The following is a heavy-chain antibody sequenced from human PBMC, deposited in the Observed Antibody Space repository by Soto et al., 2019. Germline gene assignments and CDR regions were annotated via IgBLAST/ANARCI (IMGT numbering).Heavy chain of an antibody. CDR2: FDPQDGET. D-gene: IGHD6-19*01. CDR3: ETMFDSSGWYGRDS. Sequence: GASVKVSCKVSGYTVTELSMHCARQAPGKVLERMGGFDPQDGETVYSQKFQCRGTMTEDTSTDTAYMELSSLRPEDTAVYCCETMFDSSGWYGRDSWGQGNLGTVAS. V-gene: IGHV1-24*01. J-gene: IGHJ4*02. CDR1: GYTVTELS.